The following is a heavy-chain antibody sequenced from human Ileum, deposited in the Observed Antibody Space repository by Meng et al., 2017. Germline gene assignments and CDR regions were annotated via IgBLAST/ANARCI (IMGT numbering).Heavy chain of an antibody. V-gene: IGHV4-59*01. J-gene: IGHJ4*02. D-gene: IGHD4/OR15-4a*01. CDR2: IYYSGST. CDR1: GVSISSYY. CDR3: ARAPDEYGPYHFDY. Sequence: SETLSLTCTVSGVSISSYYWNWIRQPPGKGLEWIGYIYYSGSTNYNPSLKSRVTMSVDTSKNQFSLKLNSVTAADTAVYYCARAPDEYGPYHFDYWGQGMLVTVSS.